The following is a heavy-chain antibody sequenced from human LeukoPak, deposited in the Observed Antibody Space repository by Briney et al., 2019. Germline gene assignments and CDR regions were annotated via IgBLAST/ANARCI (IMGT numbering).Heavy chain of an antibody. V-gene: IGHV3-9*01. J-gene: IGHJ4*02. CDR3: AKDLLATVVTGGSDY. Sequence: GGSLRLSCAASGFTFYDYAMHWVRQAPGKGLEWVSGISWNSGSIGYADSVKGRFTISRDNAKNSLYLQMNSLRAEDTALYYCAKDLLATVVTGGSDYWGQGTLVTVSS. CDR1: GFTFYDYA. D-gene: IGHD4-23*01. CDR2: ISWNSGSI.